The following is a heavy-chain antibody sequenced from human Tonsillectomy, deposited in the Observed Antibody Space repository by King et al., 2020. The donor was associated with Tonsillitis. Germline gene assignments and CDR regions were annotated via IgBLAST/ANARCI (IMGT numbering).Heavy chain of an antibody. CDR3: AKLRDSSGYYYYYFDY. V-gene: IGHV3-23*04. CDR2: ISGSGGST. Sequence: VQLVESGGGLVQPGGSLRLSCAASGFTFSSYAMSWVRQAPGKGLEWVSAISGSGGSTYYADSVKGRFTISRDNSKNTLYLQMNSLRAEDTAVYYCAKLRDSSGYYYYYFDYWGQGTLVTVSS. D-gene: IGHD3-22*01. CDR1: GFTFSSYA. J-gene: IGHJ4*02.